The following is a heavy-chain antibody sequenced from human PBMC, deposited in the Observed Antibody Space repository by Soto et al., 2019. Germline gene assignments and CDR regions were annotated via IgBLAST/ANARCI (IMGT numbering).Heavy chain of an antibody. CDR1: GFTFSDYH. CDR3: ARYSFGYADY. V-gene: IGHV3-11*01. J-gene: IGHJ4*02. D-gene: IGHD5-18*01. CDR2: MSSSGRTI. Sequence: LRLSCAASGFTFSDYHMSWIRQAPGKGLEWVSYMSSSGRTIYYADSVKGRFTISRDNAKNSLYLQMNSLRAEDTAVYYCARYSFGYADYWGQGTLVTVSS.